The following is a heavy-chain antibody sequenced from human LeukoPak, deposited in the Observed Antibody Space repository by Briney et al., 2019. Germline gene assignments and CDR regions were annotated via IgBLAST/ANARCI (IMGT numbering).Heavy chain of an antibody. J-gene: IGHJ4*02. CDR1: GGSLSGYS. Sequence: SETLSLTCTLYGGSLSGYSWTWIRQPPGEGLEWIGEIKHSGGTNYNPSLKSRVTISVDTSKNQFSLKLSSVTAADTAVYYCARGGLRYFDWLPWGQGTLVTVSS. CDR3: ARGGLRYFDWLP. D-gene: IGHD3-9*01. V-gene: IGHV4-34*01. CDR2: IKHSGGT.